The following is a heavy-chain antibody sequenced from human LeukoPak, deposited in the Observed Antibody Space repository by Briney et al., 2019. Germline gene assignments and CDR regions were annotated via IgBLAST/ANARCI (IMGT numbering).Heavy chain of an antibody. CDR3: ARQDSSSWYWYFDL. D-gene: IGHD6-13*01. J-gene: IGHJ2*01. Sequence: SETLSFTCTVSGGSISSSSYYWGWIRQPPGKGLEWIGSIYYSGSTYYNPSLKSRVTISVDTSKNQFSLKLSSVTAADTAVYYCARQDSSSWYWYFDLWGRGTLVTVSS. CDR2: IYYSGST. CDR1: GGSISSSSYY. V-gene: IGHV4-39*01.